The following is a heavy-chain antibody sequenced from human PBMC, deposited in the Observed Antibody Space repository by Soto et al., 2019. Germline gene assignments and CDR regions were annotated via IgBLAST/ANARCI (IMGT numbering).Heavy chain of an antibody. CDR2: INAGNGNT. D-gene: IGHD1-26*01. CDR3: AREGVTTYYYTMDV. CDR1: GYTFTSYA. V-gene: IGHV1-3*01. J-gene: IGHJ6*02. Sequence: ASVKVSCKASGYTFTSYAMHWVRQAPGQRLEWMGWINAGNGNTKYSQKFQGRVTITRDTSASTAYMELSSLRSEDTAVYYCAREGVTTYYYTMDVWGQGTTVTVSS.